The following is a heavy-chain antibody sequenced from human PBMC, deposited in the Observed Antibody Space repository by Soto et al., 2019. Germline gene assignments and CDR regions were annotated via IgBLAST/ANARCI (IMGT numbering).Heavy chain of an antibody. V-gene: IGHV3-33*06. CDR3: AKAYYYDGEGDAFDI. CDR2: IWYDGSNK. CDR1: GFTFSSYG. Sequence: GGSLRLSCAASGFTFSSYGMHWVRQAPGKGLEWVAVIWYDGSNKYYADSVKGRFTISRDNSKNTLYLQMNSLRAEDTAVYYCAKAYYYDGEGDAFDIWGQGTMVTVSS. D-gene: IGHD3-22*01. J-gene: IGHJ3*02.